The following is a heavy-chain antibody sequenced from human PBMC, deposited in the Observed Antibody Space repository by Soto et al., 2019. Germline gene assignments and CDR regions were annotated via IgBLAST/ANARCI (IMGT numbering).Heavy chain of an antibody. V-gene: IGHV3-53*02. CDR1: GFTVSSNY. D-gene: IGHD3-10*01. CDR3: ARVGLEWFGELSS. J-gene: IGHJ4*02. CDR2: IYSGGST. Sequence: EVQLVETGGGLIQPGGSLRLSCAASGFTVSSNYMSWVRQAPGKGLEWVSVIYSGGSTYYADSVKGRFTISRDNSKNTLYLQMNSLRAEDTAVYYCARVGLEWFGELSSWGQGTLVTVSS.